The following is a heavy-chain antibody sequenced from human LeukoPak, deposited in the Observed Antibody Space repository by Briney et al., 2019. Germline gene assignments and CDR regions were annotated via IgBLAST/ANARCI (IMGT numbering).Heavy chain of an antibody. CDR3: ARLFPFYGNMRYGMDV. Sequence: SETLSLTCTVSGGSIRNLYWSWIRQPPGKGLEWIGFIYYSGSTNYNPSLKSRLTISVDTSMNRFSLSLNSVTAADTAVYYCARLFPFYGNMRYGMDVWGQGTTVTVSS. J-gene: IGHJ6*02. CDR1: GGSIRNLY. CDR2: IYYSGST. D-gene: IGHD2/OR15-2a*01. V-gene: IGHV4-59*08.